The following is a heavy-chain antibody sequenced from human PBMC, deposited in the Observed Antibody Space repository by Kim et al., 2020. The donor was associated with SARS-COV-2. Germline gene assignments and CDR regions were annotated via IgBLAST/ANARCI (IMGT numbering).Heavy chain of an antibody. Sequence: DDHGKGRFTISRDNSKNTLYLQMNSLRAEDTAVYYCAKGTVVTMVRRFDWGQGTLVTGSS. CDR3: AKGTVVTMVRRFD. J-gene: IGHJ4*02. D-gene: IGHD3-10*01. V-gene: IGHV3-23*01.